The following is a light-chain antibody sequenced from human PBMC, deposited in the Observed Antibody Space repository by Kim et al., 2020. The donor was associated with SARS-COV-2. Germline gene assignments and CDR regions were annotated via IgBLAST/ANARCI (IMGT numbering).Light chain of an antibody. Sequence: SASVGDRVTITCLASQVINNFVAWYQLTSGRAPKLLIYSSSTLKKGVPSMFSGSGSETEFTLTISGLQPEDFATYFCHHLDRYPITFGQGTKLEI. V-gene: IGKV1-9*01. CDR3: HHLDRYPIT. CDR2: SSS. J-gene: IGKJ2*01. CDR1: QVINNF.